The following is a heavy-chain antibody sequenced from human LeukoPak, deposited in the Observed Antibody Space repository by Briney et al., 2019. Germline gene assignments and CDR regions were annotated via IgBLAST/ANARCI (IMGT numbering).Heavy chain of an antibody. CDR3: ARGHKLETKSPLSASVGMDV. D-gene: IGHD1/OR15-1a*01. Sequence: AETASLTCAVYGGSYSVYYRSWTRQPPGKGLEWIGEINHSGSTNYNPSLKSRVTISVDTSKNQFSLKLSSVTAADTAVYYCARGHKLETKSPLSASVGMDVWGQGTTVTVSS. CDR1: GGSYSVYY. J-gene: IGHJ6*02. V-gene: IGHV4-34*01. CDR2: INHSGST.